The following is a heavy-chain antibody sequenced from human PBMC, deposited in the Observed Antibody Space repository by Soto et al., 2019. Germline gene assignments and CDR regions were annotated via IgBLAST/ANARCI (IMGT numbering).Heavy chain of an antibody. V-gene: IGHV4-59*01. CDR2: TYASGAT. Sequence: PSETLSLTCTVSGGSISTYYWSWIRQPPGRTLEWIGYTYASGATTYNPSLESRVTMSVDMPNNEFSLELTSLTAADTAVYYCARSHSFDGSIYHYYFDFWGQGTLVTVSS. CDR1: GGSISTYY. D-gene: IGHD3-10*01. CDR3: ARSHSFDGSIYHYYFDF. J-gene: IGHJ4*02.